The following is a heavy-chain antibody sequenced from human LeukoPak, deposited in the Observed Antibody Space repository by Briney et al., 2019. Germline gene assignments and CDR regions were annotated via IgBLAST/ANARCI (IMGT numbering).Heavy chain of an antibody. CDR1: GFTFSSYW. Sequence: GGSLRLSCAASGFTFSSYWMHWVPQAPGKGLVWVSRINTDGSETRYADSVKGRFTISRDNAKNTLYLQMNSLRAEDTAVYYCIRETHVGLYLEYWGQGTLGIVTS. CDR2: INTDGSET. V-gene: IGHV3-74*01. CDR3: IRETHVGLYLEY. D-gene: IGHD3-10*02. J-gene: IGHJ4*02.